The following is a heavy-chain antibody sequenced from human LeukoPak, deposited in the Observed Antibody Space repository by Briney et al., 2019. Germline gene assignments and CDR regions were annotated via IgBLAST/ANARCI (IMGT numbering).Heavy chain of an antibody. CDR2: IYSGGST. Sequence: PGGSLRLSCVASGFTFSSYAMGWVRQAPGKGLEWVSVIYSGGSTYYADSVKGRFTISRDYSKNTLYLQMNSLRVEDTAVYYCATRYSSSWYLDYWGQGTLVTVSS. D-gene: IGHD6-13*01. CDR1: GFTFSSYA. J-gene: IGHJ4*02. CDR3: ATRYSSSWYLDY. V-gene: IGHV3-66*01.